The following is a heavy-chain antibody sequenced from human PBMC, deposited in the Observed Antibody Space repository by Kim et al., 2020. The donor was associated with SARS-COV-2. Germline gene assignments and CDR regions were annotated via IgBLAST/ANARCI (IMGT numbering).Heavy chain of an antibody. Sequence: ASVKVSCKASGYTFTSYGISWVRQAPGQGLEWMGWISAYNGNTNYAQKLQGRVTMTTDTSTSTAYMELRSLRSDDTAVYYCARDDLINSGSYSDAFDIWGQGTMVTVSS. D-gene: IGHD1-26*01. CDR1: GYTFTSYG. CDR2: ISAYNGNT. V-gene: IGHV1-18*01. J-gene: IGHJ3*02. CDR3: ARDDLINSGSYSDAFDI.